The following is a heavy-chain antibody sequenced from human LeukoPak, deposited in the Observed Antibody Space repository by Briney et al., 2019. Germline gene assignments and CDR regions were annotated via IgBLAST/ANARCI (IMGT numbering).Heavy chain of an antibody. J-gene: IGHJ2*01. D-gene: IGHD4-17*01. V-gene: IGHV3-23*01. CDR3: AKDLTVTEDWYFDL. CDR2: ISGSGGST. CDR1: GFTFSSYA. Sequence: PGGSLRLSCAASGFTFSSYAMSWVRQAPGKGLEWVSAISGSGGSTYYADSVKGRFTISRDDSKNTLYLQMNSLRAEDTAVYYCAKDLTVTEDWYFDLWGRGTLVTVSS.